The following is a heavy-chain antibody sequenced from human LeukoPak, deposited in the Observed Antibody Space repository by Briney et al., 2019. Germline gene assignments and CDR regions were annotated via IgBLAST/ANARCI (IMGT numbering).Heavy chain of an antibody. CDR3: AKGKRGYSYSFGVDY. D-gene: IGHD5-18*01. J-gene: IGHJ4*02. Sequence: PGGSLRLSCAASGFTFSSYAMSWVRQAPGKGLEWVSGISWNSGSIGYADSVKGRFAISRDNAKNSLYLQMNSLRAEDTALYYCAKGKRGYSYSFGVDYWGQGTLVTVSS. CDR1: GFTFSSYA. V-gene: IGHV3-9*01. CDR2: ISWNSGSI.